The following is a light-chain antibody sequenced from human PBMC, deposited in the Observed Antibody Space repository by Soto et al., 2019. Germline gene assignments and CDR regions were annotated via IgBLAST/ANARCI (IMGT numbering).Light chain of an antibody. CDR3: QQRSNWPPALT. CDR1: QSVSSN. V-gene: IGKV3-11*01. CDR2: DAS. Sequence: EMAMTQSLATLSVSPGERATLSCRAIQSVSSNLAWYQQKPGQAPRLLIYDASNRATGIPARFSGSGSGTDFTLTISSLEPEDFAVYYCQQRSNWPPALTFGGGTKVDI. J-gene: IGKJ4*01.